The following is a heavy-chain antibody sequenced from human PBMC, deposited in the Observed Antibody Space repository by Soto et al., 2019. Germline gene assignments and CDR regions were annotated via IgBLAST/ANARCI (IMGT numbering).Heavy chain of an antibody. Sequence: GGSLRLSCAASGFTFSSYSMDWVRQAPGKGLEWVSYISSSSSTIYYADSVKGRFTISRDNAKNSLYLQMNSLRDEDTAVYYCARDPDYSDSSGYYPEYFQHWRHGT. CDR2: ISSSSSTI. CDR1: GFTFSSYS. V-gene: IGHV3-48*02. CDR3: ARDPDYSDSSGYYPEYFQH. D-gene: IGHD3-22*01. J-gene: IGHJ1*01.